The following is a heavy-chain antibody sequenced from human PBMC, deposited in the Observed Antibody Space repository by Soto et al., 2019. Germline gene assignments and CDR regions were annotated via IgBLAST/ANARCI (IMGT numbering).Heavy chain of an antibody. V-gene: IGHV5-51*01. CDR2: IYPGDSDT. D-gene: IGHD3-22*01. Sequence: PGESLKLSCKGSGYSFTNYWIGWVRQMPGKGLELMGIIYPGDSDTRYSPSFQGQVTISADKSNSIAYLQWSSLKASDIAMYYCARLGSGYPFDYWGQGTLVTVSS. J-gene: IGHJ4*01. CDR1: GYSFTNYW. CDR3: ARLGSGYPFDY.